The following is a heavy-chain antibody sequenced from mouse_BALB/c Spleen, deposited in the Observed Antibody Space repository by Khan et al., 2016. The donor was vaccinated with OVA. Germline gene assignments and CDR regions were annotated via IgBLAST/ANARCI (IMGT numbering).Heavy chain of an antibody. CDR1: GFTFSGFG. CDR3: ARTGYYYFDY. D-gene: IGHD2-3*01. Sequence: EVELVESGGGLVQPGGSRKLSCAASGFTFSGFGMHWVRQAPEKGLEWVAYISSGSSTIYYADTVKGRLTISRDNLKNTLFLQMTSLRSEDTAMYFCARTGYYYFDYWGQGTTLTVSS. J-gene: IGHJ2*01. CDR2: ISSGSSTI. V-gene: IGHV5-17*02.